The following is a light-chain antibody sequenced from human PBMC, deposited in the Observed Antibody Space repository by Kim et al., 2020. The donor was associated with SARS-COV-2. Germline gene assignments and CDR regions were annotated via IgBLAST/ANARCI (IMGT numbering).Light chain of an antibody. V-gene: IGLV3-21*04. CDR2: FDS. J-gene: IGLJ3*02. CDR1: NIGSKS. Sequence: APGQTARITCGGDNIGSKSVHWYHQQPGQAPVVVMSFDSDRPSGIPERISGSNSGDTATLTIRRVEVGDEADYYCQVWDRNRDQGVFGGGTQLTVL. CDR3: QVWDRNRDQGV.